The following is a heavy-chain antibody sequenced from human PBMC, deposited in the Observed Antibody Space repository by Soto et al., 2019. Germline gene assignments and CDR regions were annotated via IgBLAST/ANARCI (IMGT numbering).Heavy chain of an antibody. D-gene: IGHD6-13*01. J-gene: IGHJ1*01. Sequence: VQLQQWGAGLLKTSEILSLTYADYGGSLSGYYWSWIRQTPGKRLEWVGDINHGGSANYNPSLKSRVTFSLDPSKNQFSLKLSSVIAADTAVYYCAWYSSSWSKYVQHWGRGTLVTVSS. CDR2: INHGGSA. CDR1: GGSLSGYY. CDR3: AWYSSSWSKYVQH. V-gene: IGHV4-34*01.